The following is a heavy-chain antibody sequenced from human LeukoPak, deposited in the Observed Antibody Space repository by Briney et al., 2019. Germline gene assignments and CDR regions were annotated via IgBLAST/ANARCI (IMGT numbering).Heavy chain of an antibody. Sequence: GGSLRLSCAASGFTFSSYSMNWVRQAPGKGLEWVSSISGSSSYIYYADSVKGRFTISRDNAKNSLYLQMNSLRAEDTAVYYCARGRDRLLWFGELLSHAFDIWGQGTMVTVSS. J-gene: IGHJ3*02. V-gene: IGHV3-21*01. CDR2: ISGSSSYI. CDR1: GFTFSSYS. D-gene: IGHD3-10*01. CDR3: ARGRDRLLWFGELLSHAFDI.